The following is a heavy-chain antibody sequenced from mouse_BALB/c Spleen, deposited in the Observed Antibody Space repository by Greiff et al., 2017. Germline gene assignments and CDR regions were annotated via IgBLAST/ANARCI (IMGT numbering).Heavy chain of an antibody. D-gene: IGHD2-14*01. CDR3: VRARYDEGDFDY. J-gene: IGHJ2*01. CDR1: GFSLTSYD. V-gene: IGHV2-9-2*01. CDR2: IWTGGGT. Sequence: QVQLQQSGPGLVAPSQSLSITCTVSGFSLTSYDISWIRQPPGKGLEWLGVIWTGGGTNYNSAFMSRLSISKDNSKSQVFLKMNSLQTDDTAIYYCVRARYDEGDFDYWGQGTTLTVSS.